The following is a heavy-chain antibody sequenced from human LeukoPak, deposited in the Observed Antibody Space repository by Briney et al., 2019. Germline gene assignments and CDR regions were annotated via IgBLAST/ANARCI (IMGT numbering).Heavy chain of an antibody. V-gene: IGHV3-9*01. Sequence: GGSLRLSCEVSGFTFDKYGMHWVRQVPGKGLEWVSGMTLDSGRIGYADSVKGRFTISRDKAKNSVFLQMNNVRTEGTALYYCVKDMEPGGSGHWGPGTLVTVSS. D-gene: IGHD1-26*01. J-gene: IGHJ4*02. CDR1: GFTFDKYG. CDR3: VKDMEPGGSGH. CDR2: MTLDSGRI.